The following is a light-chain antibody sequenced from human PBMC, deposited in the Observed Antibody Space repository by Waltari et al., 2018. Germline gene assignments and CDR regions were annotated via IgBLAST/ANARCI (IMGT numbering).Light chain of an antibody. V-gene: IGKV3-20*01. CDR2: DAS. Sequence: EIVLTQSPGTLSLSPGQRATLSCRASQSVSSSYFAWYQHKPGQAPRLLIYDASSRATGIPDRFSGSVSGTDFTLTISRLEPEDFAVYYCQQYGSSPTTFGQGTKVEIK. CDR3: QQYGSSPTT. J-gene: IGKJ1*01. CDR1: QSVSSSY.